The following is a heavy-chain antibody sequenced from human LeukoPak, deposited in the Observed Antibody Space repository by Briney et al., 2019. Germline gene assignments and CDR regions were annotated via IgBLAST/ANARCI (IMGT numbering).Heavy chain of an antibody. D-gene: IGHD3-10*01. CDR2: TSAYNGNT. V-gene: IGHV1-18*01. CDR1: GYTFTSYG. J-gene: IGHJ6*01. CDR3: ASKHGSRGYGMDV. Sequence: ASVKVSCKASGYTFTSYGISWLRQAPGQGLEWMGWTSAYNGNTNYAQKLQGRVTMTTDTSTSTAYMELRSLRYDDTAVYYCASKHGSRGYGMDVWGQGTTVTVSS.